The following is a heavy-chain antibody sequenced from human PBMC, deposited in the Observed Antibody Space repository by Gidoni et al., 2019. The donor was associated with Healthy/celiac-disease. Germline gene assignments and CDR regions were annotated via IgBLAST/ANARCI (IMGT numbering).Heavy chain of an antibody. J-gene: IGHJ4*02. D-gene: IGHD2-21*01. CDR1: GFSLSTSGMC. CDR3: ARIPDCGGDCYPDY. V-gene: IGHV2-70*15. Sequence: QVTLRESGPALVKPTQTLTLTCTFSGFSLSTSGMCVSWIRQPPGKALEWLARIDWDDDKYYSTSLKTRLTISKDTSKNQVVLTMTNMDPVDTATYYCARIPDCGGDCYPDYWGQGTLVTVSS. CDR2: IDWDDDK.